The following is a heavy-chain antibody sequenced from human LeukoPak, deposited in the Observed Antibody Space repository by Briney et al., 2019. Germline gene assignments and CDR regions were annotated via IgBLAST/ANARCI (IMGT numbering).Heavy chain of an antibody. D-gene: IGHD1-1*01. CDR2: ISGSGGST. Sequence: PGGSLRLSCAASGFTFDDYAMHWVRQAPGKGLEWVSAISGSGGSTYYADSVKGRFTISRDNSKNTLYLQMNSLRAEDTAVYYCAKDASRLRYLGLNYYFDYWGQGTLVTVSS. CDR1: GFTFDDYA. CDR3: AKDASRLRYLGLNYYFDY. J-gene: IGHJ4*02. V-gene: IGHV3-23*01.